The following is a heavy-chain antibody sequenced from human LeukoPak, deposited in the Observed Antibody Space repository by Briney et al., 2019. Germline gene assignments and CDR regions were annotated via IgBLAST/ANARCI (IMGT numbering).Heavy chain of an antibody. CDR1: GFTFSSYA. J-gene: IGHJ4*02. D-gene: IGHD4-17*01. CDR3: AKGHSEEHYAYFDY. Sequence: HPGGSLRLSCAASGFTFSSYAMSWVRQAPGKGLEWVSAISGSGGSTYYADSVKGRFTISRDNSKNTLYLQMNSLRAEDTAVYYCAKGHSEEHYAYFDYWGQGTLVTVSS. CDR2: ISGSGGST. V-gene: IGHV3-23*01.